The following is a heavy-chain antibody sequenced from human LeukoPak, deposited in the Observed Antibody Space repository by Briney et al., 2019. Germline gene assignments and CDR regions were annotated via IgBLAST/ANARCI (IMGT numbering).Heavy chain of an antibody. J-gene: IGHJ5*02. CDR3: ARDGVAVAGTYNWFDP. CDR2: IWYDGSNK. Sequence: GRSLRLSCAAPGFTFSSYGMHWVRQAPGKGLEGVAVIWYDGSNKYYADSVKGRFTISRDNSKNTLYLQMNSLRAEDTAVYYCARDGVAVAGTYNWFDPWGQGTLVTVSS. D-gene: IGHD6-19*01. CDR1: GFTFSSYG. V-gene: IGHV3-33*01.